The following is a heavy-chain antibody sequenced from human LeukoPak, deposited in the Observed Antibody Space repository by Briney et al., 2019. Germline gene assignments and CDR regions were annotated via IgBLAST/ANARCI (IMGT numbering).Heavy chain of an antibody. D-gene: IGHD3-22*01. CDR1: GFTFSNSA. Sequence: AAPVKFSCQASGFTFSNSAMPWGRQARGQRLEWIRWVVVGSGNTNYAQKFQERVTITRDMSTSTAYMELSSLRSEDTAVYYCAANTPGSYYDSIGAFDIWGQGTMVTVSS. V-gene: IGHV1-58*02. CDR3: AANTPGSYYDSIGAFDI. J-gene: IGHJ3*02. CDR2: VVVGSGNT.